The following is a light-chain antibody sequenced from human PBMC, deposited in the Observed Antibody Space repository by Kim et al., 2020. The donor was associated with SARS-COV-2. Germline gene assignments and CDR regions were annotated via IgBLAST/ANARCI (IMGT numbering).Light chain of an antibody. V-gene: IGKV3-11*01. CDR3: QQRANWPIT. Sequence: EIVLTQSPDTLSLSPGERGTLSCRASQNIFTYLAWYQQKPGQSPRLLIYDASERATGIPTRFSGSGSGTEFTLTINSLEAEDFAVYYCQQRANWPITFGQGTRLEIK. J-gene: IGKJ5*01. CDR2: DAS. CDR1: QNIFTY.